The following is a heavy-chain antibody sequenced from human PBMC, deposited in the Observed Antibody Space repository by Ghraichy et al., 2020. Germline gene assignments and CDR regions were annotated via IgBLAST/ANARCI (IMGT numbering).Heavy chain of an antibody. J-gene: IGHJ6*02. CDR3: ARGDIVVVPAALGNYYYGMDG. D-gene: IGHD2-2*01. CDR2: INHSGST. V-gene: IGHV4-34*01. CDR1: GGSFSGYY. Sequence: SETLSLTCAVYGGSFSGYYWSWIRQPPGKGLEWIGEINHSGSTNYNPSLKSRVTISVDTSKNQFSLKLSSVTAADTAVYYCARGDIVVVPAALGNYYYGMDGGGQGTTVTVSS.